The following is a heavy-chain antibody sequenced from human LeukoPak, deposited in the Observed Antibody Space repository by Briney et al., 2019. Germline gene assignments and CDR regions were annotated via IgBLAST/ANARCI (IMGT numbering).Heavy chain of an antibody. CDR1: GGSISRGDYF. D-gene: IGHD3-16*02. CDR2: IYYSGST. J-gene: IGHJ5*02. CDR3: ARESRLGELSPRFDP. V-gene: IGHV4-30-4*01. Sequence: SETLSLTCTVSGGSISRGDYFWSWIRQPPGKGLEWIGYIYYSGSTYYNPSLKSRVTISVDTSKNQFSLKLSSVTAADTAVYYCARESRLGELSPRFDPWGQGTLVAVSS.